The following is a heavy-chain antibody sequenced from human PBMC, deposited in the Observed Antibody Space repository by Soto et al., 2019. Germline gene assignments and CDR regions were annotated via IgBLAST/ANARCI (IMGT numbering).Heavy chain of an antibody. CDR3: ARGLLQPVAGTGNYYYGMDV. Sequence: QVQLVQSGAEVKKPGASVKVSCKASGYTFTGYYMHWVRQAPGQGLEWMGWINPNSGGTNYAQKFQGWVTMTRETSIRTAYMGLSRLRSDDTAVYYCARGLLQPVAGTGNYYYGMDVWGQGTTVTVSS. D-gene: IGHD6-19*01. CDR1: GYTFTGYY. CDR2: INPNSGGT. V-gene: IGHV1-2*04. J-gene: IGHJ6*02.